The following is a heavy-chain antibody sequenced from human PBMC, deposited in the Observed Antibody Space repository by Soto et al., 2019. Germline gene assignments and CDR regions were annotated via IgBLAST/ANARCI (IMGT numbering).Heavy chain of an antibody. V-gene: IGHV1-69*13. CDR1: GGTFSSYA. Sequence: SVKVSCKASGGTFSSYAISWVRQAPGQGLEWMGGIIPIFGTANYAQKFQGRVTITADESTSTAYMELSSLRSEDTAVYYCARASIVGATTYAHNYYGMDVWGQGTTVTVSS. CDR3: ARASIVGATTYAHNYYGMDV. D-gene: IGHD1-26*01. CDR2: IIPIFGTA. J-gene: IGHJ6*02.